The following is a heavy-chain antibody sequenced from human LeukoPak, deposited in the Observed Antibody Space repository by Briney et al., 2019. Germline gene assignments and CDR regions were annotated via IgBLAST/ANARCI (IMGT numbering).Heavy chain of an antibody. Sequence: GGSLRLSCAASGFTFSNHGMNWVRQAPGEGLEWVSGISPSGDITYYADSVKGRFTISRDNSKNTLYLEVISLTAEDTAVYYCAKDDAWLRFGEWSQGTLVTVSS. CDR2: ISPSGDIT. D-gene: IGHD3-10*01. CDR3: AKDDAWLRFGE. J-gene: IGHJ4*02. V-gene: IGHV3-23*01. CDR1: GFTFSNHG.